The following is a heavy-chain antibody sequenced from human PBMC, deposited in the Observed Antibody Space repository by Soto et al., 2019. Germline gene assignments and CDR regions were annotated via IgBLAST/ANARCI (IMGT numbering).Heavy chain of an antibody. D-gene: IGHD6-19*01. Sequence: GGSLRLSCAASGFTFSSYGMHWVRQAPGKGLEWVAVISYDGSNKYYADSVKGRFTISRDNSKNTLYLQMNSLRAEDTAVYYCAKDAVAGNYYYYYGMDVWGQGTTVTVSS. J-gene: IGHJ6*02. V-gene: IGHV3-30*18. CDR2: ISYDGSNK. CDR1: GFTFSSYG. CDR3: AKDAVAGNYYYYYGMDV.